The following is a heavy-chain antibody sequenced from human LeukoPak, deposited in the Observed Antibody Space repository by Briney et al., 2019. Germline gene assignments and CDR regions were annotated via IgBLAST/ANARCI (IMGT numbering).Heavy chain of an antibody. Sequence: SETLSLTCAVSGGSISSGGYSWSWIRQPPGKGLEWIGYIYHSGSTNYNPSLKSRVTISVDTSKNQFSLKLSSVTAADTAVYYCASQTYYYDSSGYYQNWFDPWGQGTLVTVSS. V-gene: IGHV4-30-2*02. CDR1: GGSISSGGYS. CDR2: IYHSGST. D-gene: IGHD3-22*01. CDR3: ASQTYYYDSSGYYQNWFDP. J-gene: IGHJ5*02.